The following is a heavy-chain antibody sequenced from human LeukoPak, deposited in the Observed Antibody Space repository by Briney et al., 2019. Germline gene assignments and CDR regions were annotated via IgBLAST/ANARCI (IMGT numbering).Heavy chain of an antibody. CDR3: ARGGYYYDSSGYYPFDY. D-gene: IGHD3-22*01. Sequence: ASVKVSCKASRGTFSSYAISWVRQAPGQGVEWMGGIIPIFGTANYAQKFQGRVTITADESTSTAYMELSSLRSEDTAVYYCARGGYYYDSSGYYPFDYWGQGTLVTVSS. J-gene: IGHJ4*02. V-gene: IGHV1-69*01. CDR1: RGTFSSYA. CDR2: IIPIFGTA.